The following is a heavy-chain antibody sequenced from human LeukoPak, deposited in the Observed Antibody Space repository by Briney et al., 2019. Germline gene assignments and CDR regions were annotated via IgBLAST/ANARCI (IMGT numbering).Heavy chain of an antibody. D-gene: IGHD3-9*01. CDR3: AREGIDILTGYQHFDY. J-gene: IGHJ4*02. CDR1: GFTFDDYA. V-gene: IGHV3-9*01. Sequence: GGSLRLSCAASGFTFDDYAMHWVRQAPGKGLEWFSGISWNSGSIGYADSVKGRFTISRDNAKNSLYLQMNSLRAEDTAVYYCAREGIDILTGYQHFDYWGQGTLVTVSS. CDR2: ISWNSGSI.